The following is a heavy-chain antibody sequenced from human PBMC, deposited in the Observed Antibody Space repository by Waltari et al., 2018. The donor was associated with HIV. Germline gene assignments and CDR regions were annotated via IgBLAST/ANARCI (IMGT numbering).Heavy chain of an antibody. D-gene: IGHD4-17*01. CDR3: VRGSLMTTAAP. Sequence: EVQLVESGGGLFRPGGSLSLSCAVSGFNVSSDYMTLVRQPPGKGLEWVSTLYVPTTGTDRFYAPSVKGRFTISRDNSENTLYLQMSGLRAEDTAIYYCVRGSLMTTAAPWGQGTLVTVSS. V-gene: IGHV3-53*03. J-gene: IGHJ5*02. CDR2: LYVPTTGTDR. CDR1: GFNVSSDY.